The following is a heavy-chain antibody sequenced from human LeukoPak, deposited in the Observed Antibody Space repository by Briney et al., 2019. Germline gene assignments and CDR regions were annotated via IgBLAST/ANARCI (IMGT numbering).Heavy chain of an antibody. CDR3: AREGPGGWFDP. CDR2: IYYSGST. V-gene: IGHV4-39*07. Sequence: SETLSLTCTVSGGSISSSSYYWGWIRQPPGKGLEWIGSIYYSGSTYYNPSLKSRVTISVDTSKNQFSLKLSSVTAADTAVYYCAREGPGGWFDPWGQGTLVTVSS. CDR1: GGSISSSSYY. J-gene: IGHJ5*02.